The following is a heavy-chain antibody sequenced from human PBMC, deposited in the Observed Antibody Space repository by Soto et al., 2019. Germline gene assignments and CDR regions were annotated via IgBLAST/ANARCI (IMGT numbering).Heavy chain of an antibody. Sequence: PGGSLRLSCAASGFTFSSYAMSWVRQAPGKGLEWVSAISGSGGSTYYADSVKGRFTISRDNSKNTLYLQMNSLRAEDTAVYYCAKDRYRCSSTSCPHAFDIWGQGTMVTVSS. CDR3: AKDRYRCSSTSCPHAFDI. CDR2: ISGSGGST. V-gene: IGHV3-23*01. CDR1: GFTFSSYA. D-gene: IGHD2-2*01. J-gene: IGHJ3*02.